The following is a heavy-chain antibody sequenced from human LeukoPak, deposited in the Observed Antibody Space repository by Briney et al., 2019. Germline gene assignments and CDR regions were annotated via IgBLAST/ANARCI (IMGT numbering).Heavy chain of an antibody. J-gene: IGHJ4*02. D-gene: IGHD3-22*01. CDR2: VYYSGST. Sequence: SETLSLTCTVSGGSVSSGSYYWSWTRQSPGTGLEWIGYVYYSGSTHNNPSLKSRVTMSVDTSKNQFSLKLSSVTAADTAIYYCARVPNYFDSSGYYYGAYYFDYWGQGTLVTVSS. CDR3: ARVPNYFDSSGYYYGAYYFDY. CDR1: GGSVSSGSYY. V-gene: IGHV4-61*01.